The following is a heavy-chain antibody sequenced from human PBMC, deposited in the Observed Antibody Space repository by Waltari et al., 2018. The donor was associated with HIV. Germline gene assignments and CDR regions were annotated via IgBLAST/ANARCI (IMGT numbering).Heavy chain of an antibody. CDR3: ARGLRYDSRNPLGFDY. Sequence: QVQLQPWGAGLLKPSETLSLTCAVYGGSFSGYYWSWIRQPPGKGLEWIGEINHSGSTNYNPSLKSRVTISVDTSKNQFSLKLSSVTAADMAVYYCARGLRYDSRNPLGFDYWGQGTLVTVSS. CDR2: INHSGST. J-gene: IGHJ4*02. D-gene: IGHD3-22*01. CDR1: GGSFSGYY. V-gene: IGHV4-34*01.